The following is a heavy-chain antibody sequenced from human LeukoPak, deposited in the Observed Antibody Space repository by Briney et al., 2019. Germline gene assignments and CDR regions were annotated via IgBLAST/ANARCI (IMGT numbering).Heavy chain of an antibody. Sequence: ASVKVSCKASGYTFTSYDINLVRQATGQGLEWMGWMNPNSGNTGYAQKFQGKVTITRNTSISTDYMELSSLRSENTAVYYCARVPARPETAVGYYFDYWGQGTLVTVSS. CDR1: GYTFTSYD. J-gene: IGHJ4*02. D-gene: IGHD5-18*01. V-gene: IGHV1-8*03. CDR3: ARVPARPETAVGYYFDY. CDR2: MNPNSGNT.